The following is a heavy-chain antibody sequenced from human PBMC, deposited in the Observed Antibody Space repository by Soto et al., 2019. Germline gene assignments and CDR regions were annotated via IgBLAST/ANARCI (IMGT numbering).Heavy chain of an antibody. J-gene: IGHJ6*02. CDR3: ASAGNDYYYGMDV. D-gene: IGHD6-13*01. Sequence: QVQLVESGGGVVQPGRSLRLSCAASGFTFSSYGMHWVRQAPGKGLEWVAVISYDGSNKYYADSVKGRFTISRDNSKNTLYLQMNSLRAEHTAVYYCASAGNDYYYGMDVWGQGTTVTVSS. CDR2: ISYDGSNK. V-gene: IGHV3-30*03. CDR1: GFTFSSYG.